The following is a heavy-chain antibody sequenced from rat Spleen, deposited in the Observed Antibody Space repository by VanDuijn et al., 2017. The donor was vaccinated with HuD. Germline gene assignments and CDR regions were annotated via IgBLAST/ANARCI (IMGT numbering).Heavy chain of an antibody. V-gene: IGHV5-29*01. CDR3: ALDPRYVMDA. J-gene: IGHJ4*01. CDR1: GFTFSDYY. Sequence: EVQLVESDGGLVQPGRSLKLSCAASGFTFSDYYMAWVRQAPTKGLEWVATISYDGSSTYYRDSVKGRFTISRDNAKSTLYLQMDSLRSEDTATYYCALDPRYVMDAWGQGASVTVSS. D-gene: IGHD3-1*01. CDR2: ISYDGSST.